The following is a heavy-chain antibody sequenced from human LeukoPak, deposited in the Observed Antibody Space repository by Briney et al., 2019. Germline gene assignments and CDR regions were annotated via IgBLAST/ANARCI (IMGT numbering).Heavy chain of an antibody. Sequence: SETLSLTCTVSGGSISSYYWSWIRQPPGKGLEWIGYIYYSGSTNYNPSLKSRVTISVDTSKNQFSLKLSSVTAADTAVYYCASSPMVYAINYYYYYYMDVWGKGTTVIVSS. CDR3: ASSPMVYAINYYYYYYMDV. V-gene: IGHV4-59*01. CDR1: GGSISSYY. J-gene: IGHJ6*03. CDR2: IYYSGST. D-gene: IGHD2-8*01.